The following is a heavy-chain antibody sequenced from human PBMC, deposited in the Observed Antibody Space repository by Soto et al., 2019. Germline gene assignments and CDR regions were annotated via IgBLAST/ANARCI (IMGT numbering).Heavy chain of an antibody. J-gene: IGHJ4*02. V-gene: IGHV3-9*01. CDR1: GFTFDDYA. CDR3: AKDIAGEQLGVDY. D-gene: IGHD6-6*01. CDR2: ISWNSGSI. Sequence: ESGGGLVQPGRSLRLSCAASGFTFDDYAMHWVRQAPGKGLEWVSGISWNSGSIGYADSVKGRFTISRDNAKNSLYLQMNSLRAEDTALYYCAKDIAGEQLGVDYWGQGTLVTVSS.